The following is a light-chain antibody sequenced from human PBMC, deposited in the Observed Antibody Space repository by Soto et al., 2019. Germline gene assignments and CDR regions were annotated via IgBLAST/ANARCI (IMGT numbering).Light chain of an antibody. CDR3: QHYNSYSEA. CDR2: KAS. J-gene: IGKJ1*01. V-gene: IGKV1-5*03. Sequence: DIQVTRSRATVCLWLLDIVTITCRASQTISSWLAWYQQKPGKAPKLLIYKASTLKSGVPSRFSGSGSGTEFTLTISSLQPDDFATYYCQHYNSYSEAFGQGTKVDI. CDR1: QTISSW.